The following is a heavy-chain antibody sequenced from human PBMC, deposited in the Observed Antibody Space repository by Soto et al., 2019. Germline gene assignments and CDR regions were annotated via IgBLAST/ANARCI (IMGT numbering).Heavy chain of an antibody. CDR1: GCTVSSNY. J-gene: IGHJ4*02. CDR2: IYSGGST. Sequence: GGSLRLSCAASGCTVSSNYMSWVRQAPGKGLEWVSVIYSGGSTYYADSVKGRFTISRDNSKNTLYLQMNSLRAEDTAVYYCARSPRDYGDYHYYFDYWGQGTLVTVSS. V-gene: IGHV3-53*01. CDR3: ARSPRDYGDYHYYFDY. D-gene: IGHD4-17*01.